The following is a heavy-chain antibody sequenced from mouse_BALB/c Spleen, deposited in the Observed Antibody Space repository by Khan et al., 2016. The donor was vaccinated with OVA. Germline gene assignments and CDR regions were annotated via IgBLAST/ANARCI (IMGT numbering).Heavy chain of an antibody. CDR2: IGPGSSNS. Sequence: DLVKPGTSVKLSCKASGYTFTSYWINWIKQRPGQGLEWIGRIGPGSSNSYYNEMFKGKASLTVDTSSTTAYIQLRSLSPEDSAVYFCAREKYYGRGCYAMDYWGQGTSVTVSS. J-gene: IGHJ4*01. CDR3: AREKYYGRGCYAMDY. V-gene: IGHV1S41*01. CDR1: GYTFTSYW. D-gene: IGHD2-1*01.